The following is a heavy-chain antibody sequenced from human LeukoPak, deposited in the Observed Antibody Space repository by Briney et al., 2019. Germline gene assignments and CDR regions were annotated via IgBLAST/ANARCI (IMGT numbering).Heavy chain of an antibody. D-gene: IGHD3-10*01. Sequence: GGSLRLSCAASGFNLRGYWMHWVRQAPGKGLVWVSQISLVDGSSTYYADSVKGRFTISRDNAKNTLYLHMNSLRAEDTALYYCARDKKSGESSEIDYWGQGTLVTVSS. CDR2: ISLVDGSST. CDR1: GFNLRGYW. V-gene: IGHV3-74*01. J-gene: IGHJ4*02. CDR3: ARDKKSGESSEIDY.